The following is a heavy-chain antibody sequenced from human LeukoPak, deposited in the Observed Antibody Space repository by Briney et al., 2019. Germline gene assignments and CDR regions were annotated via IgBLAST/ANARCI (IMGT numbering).Heavy chain of an antibody. D-gene: IGHD3-10*01. V-gene: IGHV3-23*01. CDR3: AMGGSGSPFDY. J-gene: IGHJ4*02. CDR1: RFTFSSYA. CDR2: ISGSGGRT. Sequence: GGSLRLSCAASRFTFSSYAMSWVRQAPGKGLEWVSGISGSGGRTYYADSVKGRFTVSRDNSKNTLFLQMNSLRAEDTAVYYCAMGGSGSPFDYWGQGTLVTVSS.